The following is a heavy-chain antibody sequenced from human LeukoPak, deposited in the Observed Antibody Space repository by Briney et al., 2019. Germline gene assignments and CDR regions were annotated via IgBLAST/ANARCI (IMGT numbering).Heavy chain of an antibody. J-gene: IGHJ6*02. Sequence: GGSLRLSCAASGFRFSHYSMTWARQASGKGLEWISSIGVGGRPTNYADSVKARFTTSRDDAQNSLYLQMNSLRAEDTAVYFCAKNTWKSSDSGRGRMDVWGQGTTVTVSS. CDR1: GFRFSHYS. CDR3: AKNTWKSSDSGRGRMDV. V-gene: IGHV3-48*01. D-gene: IGHD3-10*01. CDR2: IGVGGRPT.